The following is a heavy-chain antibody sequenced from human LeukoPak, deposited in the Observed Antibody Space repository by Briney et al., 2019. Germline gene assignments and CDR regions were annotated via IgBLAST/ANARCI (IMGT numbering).Heavy chain of an antibody. J-gene: IGHJ4*02. CDR2: ISYDGSNK. CDR3: AKDGSEEQWLVPFDY. V-gene: IGHV3-30*18. Sequence: QPGGSLRLSCAASGFTFSSYGMHWVRQAPGKGLEWVAVISYDGSNKYYADSVKGRFTISRDNSKNTLYLQMNSLRAEDTAVYYCAKDGSEEQWLVPFDYWGQGTLVTVSS. CDR1: GFTFSSYG. D-gene: IGHD6-19*01.